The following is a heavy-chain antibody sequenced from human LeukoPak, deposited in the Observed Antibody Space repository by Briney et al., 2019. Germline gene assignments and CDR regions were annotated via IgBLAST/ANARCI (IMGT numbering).Heavy chain of an antibody. Sequence: SETLSLTCTVSGGSSDIYYWTWIRQPPGKGLEWIGYIHYSGITNYNPSLESRVTMSIDTSKNQFSLKLSSVTAADTAVYYCARQAAGIPVWGPGTLVTVSS. V-gene: IGHV4-59*01. CDR2: IHYSGIT. J-gene: IGHJ4*02. CDR3: ARQAAGIPV. CDR1: GGSSDIYY. D-gene: IGHD6-25*01.